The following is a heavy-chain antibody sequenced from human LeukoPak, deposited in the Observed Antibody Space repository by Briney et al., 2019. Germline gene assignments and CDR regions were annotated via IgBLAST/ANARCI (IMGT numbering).Heavy chain of an antibody. CDR3: ARGYGSGSYPFDY. D-gene: IGHD3-10*01. CDR1: GGSISSGGYY. J-gene: IGHJ4*02. CDR2: IYYSGST. V-gene: IGHV4-31*03. Sequence: SETLSLTCTVSGGSISSGGYYWSWIRQHPGKGLEWIGYIYYSGSTYYNPSLKSRVTISVDRSKNQFSLKLSSVTAADTAAYYCARGYGSGSYPFDYWGQGTLVTVSS.